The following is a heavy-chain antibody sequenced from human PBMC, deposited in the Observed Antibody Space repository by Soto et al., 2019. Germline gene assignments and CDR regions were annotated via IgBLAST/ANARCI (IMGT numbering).Heavy chain of an antibody. CDR1: GYTFLKYG. D-gene: IGHD3-9*01. J-gene: IGHJ4*02. V-gene: IGHV1-18*01. CDR2: IQTDNDHA. CDR3: AKDLGSGYRFDY. Sequence: QVQLVQSGPEVKTPRASVKVACKASGYTFLKYGLNWVRQAPGQGLEWMGGIQTDNDHARFAQKFESRVTMTTDTSTRPVYIELRDLSSDDTAVYYCAKDLGSGYRFDYWGQGSPVTVS.